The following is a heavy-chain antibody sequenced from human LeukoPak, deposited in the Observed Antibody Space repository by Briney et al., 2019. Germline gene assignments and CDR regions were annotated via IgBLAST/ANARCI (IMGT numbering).Heavy chain of an antibody. Sequence: ASVKVCCTASGYSFTGFYIHWVRQAPGQGLEWIGWINPNAGDTTYAQAFHGRVTMTRDTSSRRVYMELNSLKLDDTAVYYCTREGHVGVPFDYWAQGTLVTVSS. CDR2: INPNAGDT. CDR3: TREGHVGVPFDY. J-gene: IGHJ4*02. D-gene: IGHD2-15*01. V-gene: IGHV1-2*02. CDR1: GYSFTGFY.